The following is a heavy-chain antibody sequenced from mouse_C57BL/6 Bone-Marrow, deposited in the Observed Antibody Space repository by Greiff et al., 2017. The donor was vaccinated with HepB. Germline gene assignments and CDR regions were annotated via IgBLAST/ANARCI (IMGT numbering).Heavy chain of an antibody. CDR3: ARGSYYDYDVRNVDY. D-gene: IGHD2-4*01. CDR1: GYTFTGYW. CDR2: ILPGSGST. J-gene: IGHJ2*01. Sequence: LEESGAELMKPGASVKLSCKATGYTFTGYWLEWVKQRPGHGLEWIGEILPGSGSTNYNEKFKGKATFTADTSSNTAYMQLSSLTTEDSAIYYCARGSYYDYDVRNVDYWGQGTTLTVAS. V-gene: IGHV1-9*01.